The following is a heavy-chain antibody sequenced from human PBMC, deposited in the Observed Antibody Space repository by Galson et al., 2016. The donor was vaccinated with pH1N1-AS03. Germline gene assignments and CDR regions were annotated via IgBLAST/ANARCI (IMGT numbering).Heavy chain of an antibody. CDR3: ATYGSGSRGGFDY. CDR1: GYTFSRYY. Sequence: SVKVSCKASGYTFSRYYMHWMRQAPGQGPEWMGVIDPSIGSTTYAQKFQGRVNMTRDTAPSTAYMELRSLRSDDTAVYYCATYGSGSRGGFDYWGQGALITVSS. D-gene: IGHD3-10*01. V-gene: IGHV1-46*01. CDR2: IDPSIGST. J-gene: IGHJ4*02.